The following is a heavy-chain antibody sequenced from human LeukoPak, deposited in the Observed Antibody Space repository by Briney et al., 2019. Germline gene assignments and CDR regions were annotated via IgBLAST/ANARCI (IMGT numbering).Heavy chain of an antibody. D-gene: IGHD2-15*01. V-gene: IGHV3-23*01. CDR2: LNEDGGYT. CDR1: GFTVTNFY. J-gene: IGHJ4*02. CDR3: VRDFSCSGGSCPLFDS. Sequence: PGGSLRLSCAVSGFTVTNFYMSWVRQAPGKGLAWVSGLNEDGGYTYYADSVKGRFTISRDNSENTLYLQMSSLRAEDTAIYYCVRDFSCSGGSCPLFDSWGQGTLVSVSS.